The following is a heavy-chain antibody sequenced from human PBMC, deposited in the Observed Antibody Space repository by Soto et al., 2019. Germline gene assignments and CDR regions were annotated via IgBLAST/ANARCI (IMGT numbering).Heavy chain of an antibody. CDR1: GGSISSSNYY. J-gene: IGHJ4*02. CDR3: ARELTGYRYGPGEVY. Sequence: QVQLQESGPGLVRPSQTLSLTCRVSGGSISSSNYYWTWIRQPPGKGLEWIGYIDYSGNTYYNPSLQSRVTISVDTSENQFSLTLTSMTAADTAVYYCARELTGYRYGPGEVYWCQGTLITVSS. CDR2: IDYSGNT. D-gene: IGHD5-18*01. V-gene: IGHV4-30-4*01.